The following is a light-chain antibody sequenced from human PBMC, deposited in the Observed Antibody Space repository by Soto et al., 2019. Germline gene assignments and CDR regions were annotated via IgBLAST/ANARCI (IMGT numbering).Light chain of an antibody. CDR3: QQYNNWPQT. Sequence: EIVMTQSPVTLSVSPGERATLSCRASQSVSSKLAWYQQKPGQAPRLLIYGASNRATGIPARFSGSGSGTEFTLSISSLQPEDFAVYYCQQYNNWPQTFGQGTKLEIK. V-gene: IGKV3-15*01. CDR2: GAS. CDR1: QSVSSK. J-gene: IGKJ2*01.